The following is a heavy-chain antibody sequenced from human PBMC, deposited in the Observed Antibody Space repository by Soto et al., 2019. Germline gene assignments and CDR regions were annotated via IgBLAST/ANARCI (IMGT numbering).Heavy chain of an antibody. D-gene: IGHD1-26*01. V-gene: IGHV3-23*01. J-gene: IGHJ4*02. CDR2: ISASGDST. CDR1: GFTFRSYG. Sequence: TGGSQRLSCAASGFTFRSYGRTWVRQTPGKGLECIAIISASGDSTAHVDSVRGRFIISRDNSKNTLFLQMNSLRVEDTALYYCAKSRESGSYVGGTFFDYWGQGTLVTVSS. CDR3: AKSRESGSYVGGTFFDY.